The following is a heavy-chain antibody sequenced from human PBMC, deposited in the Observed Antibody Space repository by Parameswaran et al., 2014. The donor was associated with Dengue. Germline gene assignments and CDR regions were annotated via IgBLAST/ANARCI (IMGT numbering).Heavy chain of an antibody. D-gene: IGHD3-9*01. CDR3: ARDRGGYDILTGYYIGGYNWFDP. CDR1: GYTFTSYA. J-gene: IGHJ5*02. Sequence: PGASVKVSCKASGYTFTSYAMHWVRQAPGQRLEWMGWINAGNGNTKYSQKFQGRVTITRDTSASTAYMELSSLRSEDTAVYYCARDRGGYDILTGYYIGGYNWFDPWGQGTLVTVSS. CDR2: INAGNGNT. V-gene: IGHV1-3*01.